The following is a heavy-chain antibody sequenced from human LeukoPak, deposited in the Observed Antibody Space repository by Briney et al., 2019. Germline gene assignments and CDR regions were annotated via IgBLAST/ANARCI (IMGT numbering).Heavy chain of an antibody. D-gene: IGHD3-10*01. CDR1: GFTFGDYA. J-gene: IGHJ5*02. CDR2: ISWSSGTI. CDR3: AKDFRPYGSGSYRNWFDP. Sequence: GGSLRLSCAASGFTFGDYAMHWVRQAPGKGLEWVSGISWSSGTIGYADSVKGRFTISRDNAKNSLYLQMNSLRAEDTALYYCAKDFRPYGSGSYRNWFDPWGQGTLVTVSS. V-gene: IGHV3-9*01.